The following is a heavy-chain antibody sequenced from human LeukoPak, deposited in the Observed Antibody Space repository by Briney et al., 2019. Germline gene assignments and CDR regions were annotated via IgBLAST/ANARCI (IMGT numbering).Heavy chain of an antibody. CDR3: ARNQLAYNWFDP. D-gene: IGHD6-13*01. Sequence: SETLSLTCTVSGGSISSYYWSWIRQPPGKGLEWIGYIYYSGSTNYNPSLKSRVTISVDTSKNQFSLKLSSVTAADTAVYYCARNQLAYNWFDPWGQGTLVTVSS. CDR1: GGSISSYY. CDR2: IYYSGST. V-gene: IGHV4-59*01. J-gene: IGHJ5*02.